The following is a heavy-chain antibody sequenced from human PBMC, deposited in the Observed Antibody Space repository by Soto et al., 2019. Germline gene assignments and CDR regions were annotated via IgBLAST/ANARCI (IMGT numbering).Heavy chain of an antibody. CDR2: IYYSGST. V-gene: IGHV4-30-4*01. CDR3: ARTEMATVYFDY. D-gene: IGHD4-4*01. J-gene: IGHJ4*02. CDR1: GGSISSGDYY. Sequence: SSETLSLTCTVSGGSISSGDYYWSWIRQPPGKGLEWIGYIYYSGSTYYNPSLKSRVTLSVDTSKNQFSLKLSSVTAADTAVYYCARTEMATVYFDYWGQGTLVTVSS.